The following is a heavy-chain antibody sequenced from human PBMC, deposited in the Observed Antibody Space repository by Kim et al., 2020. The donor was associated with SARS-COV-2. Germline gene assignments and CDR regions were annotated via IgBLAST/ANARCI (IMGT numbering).Heavy chain of an antibody. CDR2: TRGDGSKK. J-gene: IGHJ6*03. D-gene: IGHD1-1*01. Sequence: GGSLRLSCAASGFIFGNYCMSWVRQAPGKGLEWVANTRGDGSKKYYADSVEGRFTISRDNAKNSLYLQMNSLRAEDTAVYYCARGREPAGCCYYYYLDVWGQGTTVTVSS. CDR1: GFIFGNYC. CDR3: ARGREPAGCCYYYYLDV. V-gene: IGHV3-7*04.